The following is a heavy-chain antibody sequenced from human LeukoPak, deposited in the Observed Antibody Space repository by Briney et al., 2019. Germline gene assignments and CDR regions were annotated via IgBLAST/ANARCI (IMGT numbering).Heavy chain of an antibody. CDR3: ACMGAITGFWFDP. CDR2: ISYDGSNK. V-gene: IGHV3-30*04. J-gene: IGHJ5*02. Sequence: PGGSLRLSCAASGFTYSTYTIHWVRQAPGKGLEWVAVISYDGSNKYYADSVKGRFTISRDNSKNTLYLQMNSLRAEDTAVYYCACMGAITGFWFDPWGQGTLVTVSS. CDR1: GFTYSTYT. D-gene: IGHD1-14*01.